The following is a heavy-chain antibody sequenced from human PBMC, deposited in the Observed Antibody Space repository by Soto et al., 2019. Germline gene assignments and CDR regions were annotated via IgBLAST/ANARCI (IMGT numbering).Heavy chain of an antibody. D-gene: IGHD3-16*01. CDR1: GFTFSNYG. Sequence: QVQLVESGGGVVQPGSSLRLSCAASGFTFSNYGMHWVRQAPGKGLEWVAVTSYDGSNTYFADSVRGRFSISRDNSKNTLYLQMSGLRAEDTAVYYCAKDNRQQLSKGGGVFDYWGQGTLVTVSS. CDR2: TSYDGSNT. J-gene: IGHJ4*02. V-gene: IGHV3-30*18. CDR3: AKDNRQQLSKGGGVFDY.